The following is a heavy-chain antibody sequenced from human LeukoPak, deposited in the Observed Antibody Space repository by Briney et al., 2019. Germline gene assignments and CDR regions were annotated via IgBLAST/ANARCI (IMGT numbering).Heavy chain of an antibody. J-gene: IGHJ4*02. Sequence: GGSLRLSCAASGFTFSSYSMNWVRQAPGKGLEWVSSIGSSSSYIYYADSVKGRFTISRDHAKNSLYLQMNSLRAEDTAVYYCARPHYYDSSGYYYLFDYWGQGTLVTVSS. D-gene: IGHD3-22*01. V-gene: IGHV3-21*01. CDR3: ARPHYYDSSGYYYLFDY. CDR1: GFTFSSYS. CDR2: IGSSSSYI.